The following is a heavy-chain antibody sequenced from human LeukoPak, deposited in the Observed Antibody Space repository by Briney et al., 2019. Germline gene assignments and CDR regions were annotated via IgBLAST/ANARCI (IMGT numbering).Heavy chain of an antibody. CDR2: ISSSSAHI. V-gene: IGHV3-21*01. J-gene: IGHJ4*02. CDR1: GFTFSSYS. Sequence: GGSLRLSCAASGFTFSSYSMNWVRQAPGKGLEWVSFISSSSAHINYADSVKGRFTISRDNPRNPLYLQMNSLRAEDTAVYYCARDTGGSYTAIDYWGQGTLVTVSS. CDR3: ARDTGGSYTAIDY. D-gene: IGHD2-8*02.